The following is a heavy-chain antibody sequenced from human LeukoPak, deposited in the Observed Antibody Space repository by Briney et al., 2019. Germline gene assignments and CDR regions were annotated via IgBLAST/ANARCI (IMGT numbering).Heavy chain of an antibody. CDR2: ISGSGGST. CDR1: GLTFSSYA. CDR3: AKDLTAATQIFDY. V-gene: IGHV3-23*01. Sequence: GESLRLSCAASGLTFSSYAMSWVRQAPGKGLEWVSAISGSGGSTYYADSVKGRFTISRDNSKNTLYLQMNSLRAEDTAVYYCAKDLTAATQIFDYWGQGTLVTVSS. D-gene: IGHD2-2*01. J-gene: IGHJ4*02.